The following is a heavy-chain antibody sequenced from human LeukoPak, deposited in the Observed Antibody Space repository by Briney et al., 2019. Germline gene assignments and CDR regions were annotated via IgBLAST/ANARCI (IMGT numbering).Heavy chain of an antibody. D-gene: IGHD6-19*01. CDR2: INPSGGST. CDR1: GYTFTSYY. Sequence: GASVKVSCKASGYTFTSYYMHWVRQAPGQGLECMGIINPSGGSTSYAQKFQGRVTMTRDTSTSTVYMELSSLRSEDTAVYYCARSYSSGWYWGDWFDPWGQGTLVTVSS. CDR3: ARSYSSGWYWGDWFDP. J-gene: IGHJ5*02. V-gene: IGHV1-46*01.